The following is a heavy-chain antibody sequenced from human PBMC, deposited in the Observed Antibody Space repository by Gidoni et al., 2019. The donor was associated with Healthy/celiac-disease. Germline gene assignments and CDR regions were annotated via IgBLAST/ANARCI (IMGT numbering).Heavy chain of an antibody. V-gene: IGHV1-8*01. CDR2: MNPNSGNT. Sequence: QVQLVQSGAEVKKPGASVKVSCKASGYTFTSYAINWVRQAPGQGREWMGWMNPNSGNTGYAQKFQGRVTMTRNTSISTAYMELSSLRSEDTAVYYCARVPASDFTIFGVVPTDYYYYYGMDVWGQGTTVTVSS. J-gene: IGHJ6*02. D-gene: IGHD3-3*01. CDR3: ARVPASDFTIFGVVPTDYYYYYGMDV. CDR1: GYTFTSYA.